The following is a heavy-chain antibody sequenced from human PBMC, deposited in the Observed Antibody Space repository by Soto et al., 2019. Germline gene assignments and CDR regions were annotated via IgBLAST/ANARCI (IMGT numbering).Heavy chain of an antibody. J-gene: IGHJ5*02. CDR3: ARGNWFDP. CDR2: INHSGST. CDR1: GGSFSDYD. Sequence: SSETLSLTCAVYGGSFSDYDWSWIRQPPGKGLEWIGEINHSGSTIYNPSLRGRVTMSVDASQKHFSLRLTSVTAADTAVYYCARGNWFDPWGQGTLVTVSS. V-gene: IGHV4-34*01.